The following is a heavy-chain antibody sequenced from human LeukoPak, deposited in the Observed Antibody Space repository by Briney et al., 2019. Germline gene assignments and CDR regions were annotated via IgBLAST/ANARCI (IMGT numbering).Heavy chain of an antibody. CDR2: IYSGGST. Sequence: GGSLRLSCAASGFTVSSNYMSWVRQAPGKGLEWVSVIYSGGSTYYADSVKGRFTISRDNSKNTLYLQMNSLRAEDTAVYYCAKVGYSYGYPPDYWGQGTLVTVSS. D-gene: IGHD5-18*01. CDR3: AKVGYSYGYPPDY. V-gene: IGHV3-53*01. CDR1: GFTVSSNY. J-gene: IGHJ4*02.